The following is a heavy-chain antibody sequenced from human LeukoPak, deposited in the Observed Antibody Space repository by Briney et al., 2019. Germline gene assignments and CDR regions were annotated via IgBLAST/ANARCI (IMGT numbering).Heavy chain of an antibody. CDR2: ISSSSSYI. CDR1: GFTFSSYS. J-gene: IGHJ5*02. CDR3: ARSTCGGDCYSRNWFDP. Sequence: PGGSLRLSCAASGFTFSSYSMNWVRQAPGKGLEWVSSISSSSSYIYYADSVKGRFTISRDNAKNSLYLQMNSLRAEDTAVYYCARSTCGGDCYSRNWFDPWGQGTLVTVSS. D-gene: IGHD2-21*02. V-gene: IGHV3-21*01.